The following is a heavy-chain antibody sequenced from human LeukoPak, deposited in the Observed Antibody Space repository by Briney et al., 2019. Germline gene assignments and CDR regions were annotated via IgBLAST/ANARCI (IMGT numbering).Heavy chain of an antibody. J-gene: IGHJ4*02. D-gene: IGHD3-16*02. CDR1: GYTFTSYG. CDR2: ISAYNGNT. CDR3: ARIRELYDYVWGSYRYYPIDY. V-gene: IGHV1-18*01. Sequence: GASVKVSCKASGYTFTSYGISWVRQAPGQGLEWMGWISAYNGNTIYAQKLQGRVTMTTDTSTSTAYMELRSLRSDDTAVYYCARIRELYDYVWGSYRYYPIDYWGQGTLVTVSS.